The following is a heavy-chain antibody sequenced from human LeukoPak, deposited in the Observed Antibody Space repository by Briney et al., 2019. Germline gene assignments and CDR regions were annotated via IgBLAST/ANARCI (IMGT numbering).Heavy chain of an antibody. CDR1: GGSISSYY. V-gene: IGHV4-59*01. D-gene: IGHD6-13*01. J-gene: IGHJ6*03. CDR3: ARDQDGIPAADPYYYYYMDV. CDR2: IYYSGST. Sequence: SETLSLTCAVSGGSISSYYWSWIRQPPGKGLEWIGYIYYSGSTNYNPSLKSRVTISVDTPKNQFSLKLSSVTAADTAVYYCARDQDGIPAADPYYYYYMDVWGKGTTVTVSS.